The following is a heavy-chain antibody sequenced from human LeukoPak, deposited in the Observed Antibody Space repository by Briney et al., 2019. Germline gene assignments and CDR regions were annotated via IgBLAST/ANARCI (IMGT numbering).Heavy chain of an antibody. CDR1: GFTFSSYG. J-gene: IGHJ3*02. D-gene: IGHD1-26*01. CDR3: VGELLSPDAFDI. CDR2: ISGSGGST. V-gene: IGHV3-23*01. Sequence: GGSLRLSCAGSGFTFSSYGMSWVRQAPGKGLEWVSGISGSGGSTYYADSVKGRFTISRDNSKNTLYLQMNSLRAEDTAVYYCVGELLSPDAFDIWGQGTMVTVSS.